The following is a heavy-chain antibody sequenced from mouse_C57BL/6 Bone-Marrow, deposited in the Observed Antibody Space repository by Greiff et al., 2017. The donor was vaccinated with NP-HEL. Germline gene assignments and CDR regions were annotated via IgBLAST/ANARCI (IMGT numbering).Heavy chain of an antibody. CDR3: ARRRASAMDY. CDR1: GFTFSSYG. V-gene: IGHV5-6*01. Sequence: EVHLVESGGDLVKPGGSLKLSCAASGFTFSSYGMSWVRQTPDQRLEWVATISSGGSYTYYPDSVKGRFTISRDNAKNTLYLQMSSLKSEDTAMYYCARRRASAMDYWGQGTAVTVSS. J-gene: IGHJ4*01. CDR2: ISSGGSYT. D-gene: IGHD3-3*01.